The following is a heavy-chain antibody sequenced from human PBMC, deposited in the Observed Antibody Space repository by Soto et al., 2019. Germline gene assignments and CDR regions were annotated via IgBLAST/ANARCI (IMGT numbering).Heavy chain of an antibody. D-gene: IGHD6-13*01. CDR1: GDSASNIHYY. CDR2: IYHSGST. CDR3: ARYSSSRYFTNTRGNWFDP. Sequence: SETLSLTCTISGDSASNIHYYWGWIRQPPGKGLEWIASIYHSGSTNYNPSLKSRVTISVDTSKNQFSLKLSSVTAADTAVYYCARYSSSRYFTNTRGNWFDPWGQGTLVTVSS. J-gene: IGHJ5*02. V-gene: IGHV4-39*07.